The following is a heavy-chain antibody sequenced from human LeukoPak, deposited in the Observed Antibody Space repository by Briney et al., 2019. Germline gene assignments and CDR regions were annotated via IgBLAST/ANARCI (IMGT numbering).Heavy chain of an antibody. V-gene: IGHV1-8*02. D-gene: IGHD6-19*01. CDR2: MNPNSGNT. CDR3: ARGVRSSGCYNFDY. Sequence: GASVKVSCKASGYTFTGYYMHWVRQAPGQGLEWMGWMNPNSGNTGYAQKFQGRVTMTRNTSISTAYMELSSLRSEDTAIYYCARGVRSSGCYNFDYWGQGMLVTVSS. J-gene: IGHJ4*02. CDR1: GYTFTGYY.